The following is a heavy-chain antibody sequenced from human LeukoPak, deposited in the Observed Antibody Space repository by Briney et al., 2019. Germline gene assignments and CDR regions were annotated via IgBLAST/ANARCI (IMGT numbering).Heavy chain of an antibody. D-gene: IGHD2-15*01. CDR1: GFTFSSYA. CDR3: ARGGGSLGWYFDL. J-gene: IGHJ2*01. V-gene: IGHV3-33*08. CDR2: IWYDGSNK. Sequence: TGGSLRLSCAASGFTFSSYAMHWVRQAPGKGLEWVAVIWYDGSNKYYADSVKGRFTISRDNSKNTLYLQMNSLRAEDTAVYYCARGGGSLGWYFDLWGRGTLVTVSS.